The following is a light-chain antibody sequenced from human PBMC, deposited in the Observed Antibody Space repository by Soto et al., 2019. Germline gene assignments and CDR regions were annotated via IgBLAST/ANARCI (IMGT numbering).Light chain of an antibody. Sequence: QSGLTQPASVSGSPGQSITMSCTGTSSDVGSYNLVSWYQQHPGKAPKLMIYEVSKRPSGVSNRFSGSKSGNTASLTISGLQAEDEADYYCCSYAGSSTGYVFGTGTKVTVL. J-gene: IGLJ1*01. V-gene: IGLV2-23*02. CDR3: CSYAGSSTGYV. CDR1: SSDVGSYNL. CDR2: EVS.